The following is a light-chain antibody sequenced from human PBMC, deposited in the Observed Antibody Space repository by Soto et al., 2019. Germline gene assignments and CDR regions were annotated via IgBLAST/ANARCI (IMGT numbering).Light chain of an antibody. CDR2: DAS. V-gene: IGKV1-5*01. Sequence: IQMTQFPATLTASVGDRVTITCRASQSTANWLAWYQQKPGKAPKVVIYDASSLGSGVPSRFSGSGSGTEFTLTISSLQPDDFATYYCQRYNDYQYIFGQGTKVDIK. J-gene: IGKJ2*01. CDR1: QSTANW. CDR3: QRYNDYQYI.